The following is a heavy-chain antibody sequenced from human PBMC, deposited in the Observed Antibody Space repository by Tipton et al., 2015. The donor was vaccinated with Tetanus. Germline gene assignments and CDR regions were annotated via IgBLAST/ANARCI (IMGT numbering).Heavy chain of an antibody. CDR3: ARSTGSGNYFDN. CDR2: VSYSGRT. CDR1: GGSIRSGDYQ. Sequence: TLSLTCTVSGGSIRSGDYQWNWIRQPPGKGLEWLAYVSYSGRTNSNYSLKSRITVSLDASKNQFSLRLTSVTAADTAVYYCARSTGSGNYFDNWGQGILVAVSS. J-gene: IGHJ4*02. D-gene: IGHD3-10*01. V-gene: IGHV4-61*08.